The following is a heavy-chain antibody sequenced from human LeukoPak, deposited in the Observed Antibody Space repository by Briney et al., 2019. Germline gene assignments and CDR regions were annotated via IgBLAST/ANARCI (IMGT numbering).Heavy chain of an antibody. CDR1: GASMRGAGYS. CDR3: ARDGATGVLDH. CDR2: IYYSGST. J-gene: IGHJ4*02. V-gene: IGHV4-31*03. Sequence: SETLSLTCSVSGASMRGAGYSWFWIRQFPGKGLEWIGYIYYSGSTAYNPSLKSRVAISLDTSENQFSLNLTSVTAADTAVYFCARDGATGVLDHWGLGTLVTVSS. D-gene: IGHD4/OR15-4a*01.